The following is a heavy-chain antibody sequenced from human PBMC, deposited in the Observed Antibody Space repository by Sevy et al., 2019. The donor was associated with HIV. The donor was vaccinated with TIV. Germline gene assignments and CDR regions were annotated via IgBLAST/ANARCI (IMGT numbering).Heavy chain of an antibody. J-gene: IGHJ1*01. CDR3: ARGENDDEFFQY. CDR2: IKQDGSEK. D-gene: IGHD3-16*01. Sequence: GGSLRLSCAASGFAFSSSWMTWVRQAPGKGLEWVANIKQDGSEKYYVDFLKGRFTISRDNSRNILSLEMSSLRRDDTAVYYCARGENDDEFFQYWGQGTLVTVSS. V-gene: IGHV3-7*04. CDR1: GFAFSSSW.